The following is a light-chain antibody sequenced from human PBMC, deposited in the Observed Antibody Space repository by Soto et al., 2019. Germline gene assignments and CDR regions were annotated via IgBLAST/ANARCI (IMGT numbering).Light chain of an antibody. CDR2: EVS. Sequence: QSVLTQPASVSGSPGQSITISCTGTSSDVGIYNYVSWYQQHPGKAPKVIICEVSNRPSGVSNRFSGSKSGNTASLTISGLRAEDEADYYCTSLTTSIALYVFGAGTKVTVL. V-gene: IGLV2-14*01. CDR3: TSLTTSIALYV. CDR1: SSDVGIYNY. J-gene: IGLJ1*01.